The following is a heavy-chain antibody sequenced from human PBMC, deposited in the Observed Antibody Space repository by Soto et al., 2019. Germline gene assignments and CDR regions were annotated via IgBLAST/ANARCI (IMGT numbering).Heavy chain of an antibody. CDR1: VFTFSGYW. CDR3: AKNNRYCSITTCFVFDY. CDR2: IKQDGSEK. V-gene: IGHV3-7*01. D-gene: IGHD2-2*01. Sequence: EVQLVESGGGLVQPGGSLRLSCAAYVFTFSGYWMSWVRQAPGKGLECVANIKQDGSEKYYVDSVKGRFTISRDNAKNSLYLLMKSLRAEDTAVYYCAKNNRYCSITTCFVFDYGGKGTLVTVSS. J-gene: IGHJ4*02.